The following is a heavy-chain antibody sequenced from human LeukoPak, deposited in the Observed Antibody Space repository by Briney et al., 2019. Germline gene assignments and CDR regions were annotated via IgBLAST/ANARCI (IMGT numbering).Heavy chain of an antibody. CDR2: INSDGSST. V-gene: IGHV3-74*01. Sequence: GGSLRLSCAASGFTFSSYWMHWVRQAPGKGLVWVSRINSDGSSTSYADSVKGRFTISRDNAKNTLYLQMNSLRAEDTAVYYCARYYYYYHMDVWGKGTTVTVSS. J-gene: IGHJ6*03. CDR1: GFTFSSYW. CDR3: ARYYYYYHMDV.